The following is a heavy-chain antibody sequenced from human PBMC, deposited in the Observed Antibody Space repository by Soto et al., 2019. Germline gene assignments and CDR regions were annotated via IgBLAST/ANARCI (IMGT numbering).Heavy chain of an antibody. CDR2: IYHSGGT. Sequence: QLQLQESGSGLVRPSQTLSLTCAVSGGSISSGGYSWNWIRQPPGKGLEWIGYIYHSGGTLYNPSLKNRVSISVDKSKNQFSRELASVTAADTAVYYCARDQLEGNWFDPWGQGVLVTVSS. V-gene: IGHV4-30-2*01. CDR1: GGSISSGGYS. D-gene: IGHD1-1*01. J-gene: IGHJ5*02. CDR3: ARDQLEGNWFDP.